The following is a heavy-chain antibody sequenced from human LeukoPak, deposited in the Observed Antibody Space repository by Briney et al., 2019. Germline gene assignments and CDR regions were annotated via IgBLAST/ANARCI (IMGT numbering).Heavy chain of an antibody. J-gene: IGHJ4*02. CDR1: GYTFTSYG. CDR2: ISAYNGNT. D-gene: IGHD3-22*01. CDR3: ARDQEYYDSSGYGVY. Sequence: ASVKVSCKASGYTFTSYGISWVRQAPGQGLEWMGWISAYNGNTNYAQKLQGRVTMTTDTSTSTAYMELRSLRSDDTAVYYCARDQEYYDSSGYGVYWGQGTLVIVSS. V-gene: IGHV1-18*01.